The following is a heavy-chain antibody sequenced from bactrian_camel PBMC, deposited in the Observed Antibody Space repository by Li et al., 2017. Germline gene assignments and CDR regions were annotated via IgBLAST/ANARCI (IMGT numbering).Heavy chain of an antibody. CDR1: RYTYKRNC. V-gene: IGHV3S1*01. D-gene: IGHD6*01. CDR2: PWIGGATT. CDR3: AEGRGSRGEHCYSLNY. Sequence: HVQLVESGGGSVQAGGSLTLSCAAGRYTYKRNCMGWFRQRPGKGREGLAVPWIGGATTTYADSVKGRFTISRDSAKNTVYLQMNNLQPEDTATYYCAEGRGSRGEHCYSLNYWGQGTQVTVSS. J-gene: IGHJ4*01.